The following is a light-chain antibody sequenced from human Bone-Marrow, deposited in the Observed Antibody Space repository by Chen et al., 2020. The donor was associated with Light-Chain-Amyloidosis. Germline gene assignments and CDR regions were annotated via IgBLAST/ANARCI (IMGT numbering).Light chain of an antibody. J-gene: IGLJ1*01. CDR2: EVT. CDR1: SSDVGGDNH. Sequence: QSALTQPASVSGSPGRSIPISCTGTSSDVGGDNHVSWYQQHPDKAPELMIYEVTNRPSWVPARFSGSKSDNTASLTIAGLQTEAEADYFCSAYTITNALVFGSGTRVTVL. CDR3: SAYTITNALV. V-gene: IGLV2-14*01.